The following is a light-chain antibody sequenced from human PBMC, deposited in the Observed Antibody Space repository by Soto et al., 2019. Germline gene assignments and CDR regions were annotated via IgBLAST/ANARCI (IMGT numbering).Light chain of an antibody. CDR2: DTS. CDR3: QQYNNWPLT. J-gene: IGKJ2*01. Sequence: EIVMTQSPGTLSVYPGESATLSCRASQNVSSNLAWYQQKPGQAPRLLIYDTSTRATGVPARFSGSGSGTEFTLTISSLQSEDFAVYYCQQYNNWPLTFGQGTKLEIK. V-gene: IGKV3-15*01. CDR1: QNVSSN.